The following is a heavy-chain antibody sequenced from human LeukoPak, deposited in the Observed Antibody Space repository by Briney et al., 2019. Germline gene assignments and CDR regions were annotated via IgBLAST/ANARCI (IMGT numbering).Heavy chain of an antibody. CDR3: AKMDGQYGWLDP. V-gene: IGHV4-59*01. D-gene: IGHD2-2*03. CDR2: SYHTGDT. J-gene: IGHJ5*02. CDR1: GVATYLYY. Sequence: SETLSLTCNVSGVATYLYYWSWIRRPPGRGLEWVGYSYHTGDTGYNPSLKGRVTISVDTSKNQVSLKLTSVISADTAVYYCAKMDGQYGWLDPRGRGTLVTVSS.